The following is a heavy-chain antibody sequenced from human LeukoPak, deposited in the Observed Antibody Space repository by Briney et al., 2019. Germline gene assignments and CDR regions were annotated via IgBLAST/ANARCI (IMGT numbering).Heavy chain of an antibody. CDR3: ARARRGSYYGYFDY. V-gene: IGHV4-59*01. CDR2: IYYSGST. CDR1: GGSISSYY. J-gene: IGHJ4*02. Sequence: SETLSLTCTVSGGSISSYYWSWIRQPPGKGLEWIGYIYYSGSTNYNPSLKSRVTISVDTSKNQFSLKLSSVTAADTAVYYCARARRGSYYGYFDYWGQGTLVTVSS. D-gene: IGHD1-26*01.